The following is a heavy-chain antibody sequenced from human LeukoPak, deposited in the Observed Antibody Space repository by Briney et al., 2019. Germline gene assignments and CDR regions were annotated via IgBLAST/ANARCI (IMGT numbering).Heavy chain of an antibody. V-gene: IGHV3-74*01. J-gene: IGHJ5*02. CDR3: ARGGYCNSSTCYFNDWFDP. CDR1: GFTFSSYW. D-gene: IGHD2-2*01. CDR2: ISNEGSHT. Sequence: GGSLRLSCAASGFTFSSYWMHWVRQPPGKGLVWVARISNEGSHTFYADSVKGRFTISRDNTKNSLYLQMNSLRAEDTAVYYCARGGYCNSSTCYFNDWFDPWGQGTLVTVSS.